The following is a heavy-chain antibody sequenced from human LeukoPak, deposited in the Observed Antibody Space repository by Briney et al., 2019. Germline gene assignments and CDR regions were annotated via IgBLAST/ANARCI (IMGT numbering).Heavy chain of an antibody. J-gene: IGHJ3*02. D-gene: IGHD3-10*01. CDR1: GFTFSSYA. Sequence: GRSLRLPCAASGFTFSSYAMHWVSQAPGKGLEWVAVISYDGSNKYYADSVKGRFTISRDNSKNTLYLQMNSLRAEDTAVYYCARDGLLWFGEQGHAFDIWGQGTMVTVSS. CDR2: ISYDGSNK. V-gene: IGHV3-30-3*01. CDR3: ARDGLLWFGEQGHAFDI.